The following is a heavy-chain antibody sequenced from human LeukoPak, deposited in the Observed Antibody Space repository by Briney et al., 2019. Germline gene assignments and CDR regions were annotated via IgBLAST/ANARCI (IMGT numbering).Heavy chain of an antibody. D-gene: IGHD3-10*01. V-gene: IGHV4-34*01. CDR3: ARGRGNYGSGSYYYYYYYMDV. Sequence: PSETLSLTCAVYGGSFSGYYWSWIRQPPGKGLEGIGEINHSGSTNYHPPLKSRVTISVDTSKNQFSLKLSSVTAADTAVYYCARGRGNYGSGSYYYYYYYMDVWGKGTTVTVSS. CDR1: GGSFSGYY. CDR2: INHSGST. J-gene: IGHJ6*03.